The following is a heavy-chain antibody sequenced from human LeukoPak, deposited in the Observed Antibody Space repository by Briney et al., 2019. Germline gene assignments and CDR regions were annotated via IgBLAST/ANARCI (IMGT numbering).Heavy chain of an antibody. CDR1: GFTFSSYA. V-gene: IGHV3-23*01. D-gene: IGHD3-16*01. Sequence: PGGSLRLSCAASGFTFSSYAMSWVRQAPGKGLEWVSAISGSGGSTYYADSVKGRFTISRDNSKNTLYLRMNTLTTEDTAVYYCTAYLIGFGGDFWGQGTLVTVSS. CDR2: ISGSGGST. CDR3: TAYLIGFGGDF. J-gene: IGHJ4*02.